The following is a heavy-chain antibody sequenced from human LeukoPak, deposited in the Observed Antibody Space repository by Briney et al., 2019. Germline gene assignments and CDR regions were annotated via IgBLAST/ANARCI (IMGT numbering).Heavy chain of an antibody. D-gene: IGHD1-26*01. Sequence: SVKVSCKASGGTFSSYAISRVRQAPGQRLEWMGRIIPIFGTANYAQKFQGRVTITTDESTSTAYMELSSLRSEDTAVYYCARTLYSGSYYPDYWGQGTLVTVSS. CDR2: IIPIFGTA. CDR1: GGTFSSYA. J-gene: IGHJ4*02. V-gene: IGHV1-69*05. CDR3: ARTLYSGSYYPDY.